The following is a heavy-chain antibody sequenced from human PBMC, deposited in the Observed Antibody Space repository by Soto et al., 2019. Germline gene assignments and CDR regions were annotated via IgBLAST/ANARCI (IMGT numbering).Heavy chain of an antibody. CDR3: ARDYYGSGSYGWFDP. CDR2: ISSSSSHT. D-gene: IGHD3-10*01. Sequence: QVQLVESGGGLVKAGGSLRLSCAASGSTFSDYHMSWIRQAPGKGLEWVSYISSSSSHTKYADSVKGRFTISRDNAKNSLYLQMNSLRAEDTAVYYCARDYYGSGSYGWFDPWGQGTLVTVSS. J-gene: IGHJ5*02. CDR1: GSTFSDYH. V-gene: IGHV3-11*05.